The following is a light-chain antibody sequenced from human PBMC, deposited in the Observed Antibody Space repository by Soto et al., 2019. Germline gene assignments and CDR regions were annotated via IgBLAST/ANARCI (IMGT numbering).Light chain of an antibody. CDR2: ATS. V-gene: IGKV3D-20*02. CDR1: QSVSSRY. J-gene: IGKJ5*01. Sequence: EIVLTQSPGTLSLSPGERATLSFRASQSVSSRYLAWYQQKSGQAPRLLIYATSSRATDIPDRFIGYGSGTDFTLTISSLEPEDFAVYYCQQRSVWPITFGQGTRLEIK. CDR3: QQRSVWPIT.